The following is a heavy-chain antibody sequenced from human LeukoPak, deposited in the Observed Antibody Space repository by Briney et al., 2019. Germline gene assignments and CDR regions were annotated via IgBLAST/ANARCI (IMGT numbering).Heavy chain of an antibody. CDR1: GGSISSSSYY. D-gene: IGHD2-15*01. CDR3: VQYCSGGGCYFNWFDP. V-gene: IGHV4-39*01. J-gene: IGHJ5*02. Sequence: PSETLSLTCTVSGGSISSSSYYWGWIRQPPGKGLEWIGNIFYSGSTYYNPSLKNRVTISVDTSENQFSLKVNSVTAADTAVYYCVQYCSGGGCYFNWFDPWGQGTLVIVSS. CDR2: IFYSGST.